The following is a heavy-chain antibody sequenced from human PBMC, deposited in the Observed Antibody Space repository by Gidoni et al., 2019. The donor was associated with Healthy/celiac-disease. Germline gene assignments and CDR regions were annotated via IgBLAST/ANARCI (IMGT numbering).Heavy chain of an antibody. Sequence: EVQLVASGGGLVKPGGSLRLSCAASGFTFSSYSLNWVRQAPGKGLEWVSSITNSSSFIYYADSVRGRFTISRDNAKNSLYLQMNSLRAEDTAVYYCARDLNPSLVPVAIGYWGQGTLVTVSS. D-gene: IGHD2-2*01. CDR3: ARDLNPSLVPVAIGY. CDR1: GFTFSSYS. CDR2: ITNSSSFI. J-gene: IGHJ4*02. V-gene: IGHV3-21*01.